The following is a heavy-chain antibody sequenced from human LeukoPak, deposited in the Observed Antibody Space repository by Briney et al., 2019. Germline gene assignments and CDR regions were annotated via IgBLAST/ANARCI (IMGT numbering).Heavy chain of an antibody. D-gene: IGHD4-17*01. CDR2: IYYSGSI. J-gene: IGHJ4*02. CDR3: ARQATVVTPLLY. V-gene: IGHV4-59*08. Sequence: SETLSLTCAAYGGSFSGHYWSWIRQPPGKGLEWIGYIYYSGSINYNPSLKSRVTISVDTSKNQFSLKLSSVTAADTAVYYCARQATVVTPLLYWGQGTLVTVSS. CDR1: GGSFSGHY.